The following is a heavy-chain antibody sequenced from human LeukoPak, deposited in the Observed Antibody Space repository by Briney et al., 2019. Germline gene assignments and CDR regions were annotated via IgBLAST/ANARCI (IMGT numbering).Heavy chain of an antibody. J-gene: IGHJ3*02. Sequence: PSETLSLTCTVAGGSISRFYWSWIRQPAGKGLEWIGRRYISGSTNYNPSLKSRVTMSLDTSKNQFSLKLSSVTAADTAVYYCARVKESIVAAGTGAFDIWGQGTMVTVSS. CDR2: RYISGST. V-gene: IGHV4-4*07. CDR1: GGSISRFY. CDR3: ARVKESIVAAGTGAFDI. D-gene: IGHD6-13*01.